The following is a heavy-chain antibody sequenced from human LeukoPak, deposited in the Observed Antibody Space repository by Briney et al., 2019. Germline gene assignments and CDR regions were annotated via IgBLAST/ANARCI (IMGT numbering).Heavy chain of an antibody. CDR3: ARGLTVTGAKYYFDS. J-gene: IGHJ4*02. Sequence: PGGSLRLSCTTSGFYFGDYAMSWVRQAPGKGLEWVGLIRSKAYGGTAEYAASVKGRFSISRDDSKSIAYLQMNSLTTEDTAMYFCARGLTVTGAKYYFDSWGQRTLVTVSS. CDR2: IRSKAYGGTA. D-gene: IGHD3-22*01. CDR1: GFYFGDYA. V-gene: IGHV3-49*04.